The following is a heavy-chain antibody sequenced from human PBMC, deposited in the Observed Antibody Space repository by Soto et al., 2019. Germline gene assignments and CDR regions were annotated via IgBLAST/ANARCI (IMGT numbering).Heavy chain of an antibody. CDR1: GYSFAGYW. CDR2: IDPSDSQT. CDR3: ARQIYDSDTGPNFQYYLES. J-gene: IGHJ4*02. Sequence: GESLKISCKGAGYSFAGYWITWVRQKPGKGLEWMGRIDPSDSQTYYSPSFRGHVTISATKSITTVFLQWSSLSASDTAMYYCARQIYDSDTGPNFQYYLESMGQGTPVTVSS. D-gene: IGHD3-22*01. V-gene: IGHV5-10-1*01.